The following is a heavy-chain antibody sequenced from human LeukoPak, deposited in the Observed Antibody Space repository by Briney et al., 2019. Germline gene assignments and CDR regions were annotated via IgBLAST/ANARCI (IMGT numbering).Heavy chain of an antibody. V-gene: IGHV1-69*13. Sequence: ASVKVSCKASGGTFSSYAISWVRQAPGQGLEWMGGIIPIFGTANYAQKFQGRVTITADESTGTAYMELSSLRSEDTAVYYCARDRAITIFGVVKLQFDPWGQGTLVTVSS. J-gene: IGHJ5*02. D-gene: IGHD3-3*01. CDR2: IIPIFGTA. CDR3: ARDRAITIFGVVKLQFDP. CDR1: GGTFSSYA.